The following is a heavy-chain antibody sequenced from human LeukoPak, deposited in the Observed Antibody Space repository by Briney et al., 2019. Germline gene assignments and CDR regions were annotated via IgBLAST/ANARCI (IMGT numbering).Heavy chain of an antibody. Sequence: GGSLRLSCVASGFSFSTYWMSWVRRAPGKGLEWGANIKHDGSAEYYVDSVKGRFTISRDNAKNSVYLQMNSLGAEDTALYYCARDPEAGTADYWGQGTLVTVSS. D-gene: IGHD6-13*01. CDR1: GFSFSTYW. J-gene: IGHJ4*02. V-gene: IGHV3-7*03. CDR3: ARDPEAGTADY. CDR2: IKHDGSAE.